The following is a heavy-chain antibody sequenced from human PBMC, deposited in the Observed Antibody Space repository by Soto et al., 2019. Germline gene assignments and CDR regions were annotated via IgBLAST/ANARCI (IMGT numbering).Heavy chain of an antibody. D-gene: IGHD3-10*01. CDR1: GGSIRSGDYY. CDR2: IYYSGST. Sequence: QVQLQESGPGLVKPSQTLSLTCTVSGGSIRSGDYYWSWIRQHPGKGLEWIGYIYYSGSTYYNPSPKSRGTISVDTSKNQFSVKLSSVTAADTAVYYCARVYKLGRNMVRDRYYYMMDVWGQGTTVTVSS. CDR3: ARVYKLGRNMVRDRYYYMMDV. J-gene: IGHJ6*02. V-gene: IGHV4-31*03.